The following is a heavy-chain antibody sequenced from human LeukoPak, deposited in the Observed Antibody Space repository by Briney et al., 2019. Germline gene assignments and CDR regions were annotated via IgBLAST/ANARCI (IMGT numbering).Heavy chain of an antibody. V-gene: IGHV4-59*11. CDR3: VRDMGSSTSKD. D-gene: IGHD6-13*01. CDR1: GGSISSHF. J-gene: IGHJ4*02. Sequence: SETLSLTCTVSGGSISSHFWSWIRQPPGKGLEWIEYIFYSGTTKYNPSLRSRVTISADTSKNQFSLKLSSVTAADTAVYYCVRDMGSSTSKDWGQGTLVTVSS. CDR2: IFYSGTT.